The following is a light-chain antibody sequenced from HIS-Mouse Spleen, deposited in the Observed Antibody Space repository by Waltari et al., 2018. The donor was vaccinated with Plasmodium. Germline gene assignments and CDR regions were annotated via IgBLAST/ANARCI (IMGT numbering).Light chain of an antibody. CDR3: QQLNSYPYT. Sequence: DIQLTQSPSFLSASVGDRVTITCRASQGISCYLAWYQQKPGKAPKLLIYAASTLQSGVPSRFGGSGSGTEFTLTISSLQPEDFATYYCQQLNSYPYTFGQGTKLEIK. J-gene: IGKJ2*01. CDR2: AAS. V-gene: IGKV1-9*01. CDR1: QGISCY.